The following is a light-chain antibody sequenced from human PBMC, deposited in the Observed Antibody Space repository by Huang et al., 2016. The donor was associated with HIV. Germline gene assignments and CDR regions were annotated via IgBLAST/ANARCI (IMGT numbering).Light chain of an antibody. CDR3: MQTLQTPYT. Sequence: DFVMTQSPLSLPVTPGEPASISCRSRHSLLHNNGYSYVDWYVQKPGQSPQLLIYLASNRAPGVPDRFSGSGSGVDFALKISRVEAEDVGVYYCMQTLQTPYTFGQGTKLEIK. V-gene: IGKV2-28*01. CDR1: HSLLHNNGYSY. J-gene: IGKJ2*01. CDR2: LAS.